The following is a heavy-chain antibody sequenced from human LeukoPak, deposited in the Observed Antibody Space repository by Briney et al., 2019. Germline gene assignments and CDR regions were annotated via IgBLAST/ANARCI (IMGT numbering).Heavy chain of an antibody. CDR1: GGSISSYY. Sequence: PSETLSLTCPVSGGSISSYYWSWIRQPPGKGLEWIGSIYYSGRTNSNPSLKSRVTISVDTSKNQFSLKLSSVTAADTAVYYGARDSIAVAGDYYYYYMDVWGKGTTVTVSS. V-gene: IGHV4-59*01. CDR2: IYYSGRT. D-gene: IGHD6-19*01. CDR3: ARDSIAVAGDYYYYYMDV. J-gene: IGHJ6*03.